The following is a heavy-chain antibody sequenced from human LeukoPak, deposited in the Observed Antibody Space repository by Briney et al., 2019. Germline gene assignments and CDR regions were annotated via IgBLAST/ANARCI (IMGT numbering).Heavy chain of an antibody. V-gene: IGHV3-23*01. D-gene: IGHD4-11*01. Sequence: GGSLRLSCAGSGFTFINAWMSWVRQAPGKGLEWVSAISGSGVSTYYADSVKGRFTISRDNSKNTLYLQMNSLRAEDTAVYYCAKGTVTTNYYYYYMDVWGKGTTVTVSS. CDR1: GFTFINAW. CDR2: ISGSGVST. J-gene: IGHJ6*03. CDR3: AKGTVTTNYYYYYMDV.